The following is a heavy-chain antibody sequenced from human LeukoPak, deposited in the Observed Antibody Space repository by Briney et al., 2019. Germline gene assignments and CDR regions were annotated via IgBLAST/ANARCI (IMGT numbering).Heavy chain of an antibody. J-gene: IGHJ4*02. CDR2: IYYSGST. CDR1: GGSISSSSYY. D-gene: IGHD3-10*01. Sequence: KASETLSLTCTVSGGSISSSSYYWGWIRQPPGKGLEWIGSIYYSGSTYYNPSLKSRVTISVDTSKNQFSLKLSSVTAADTAVYYCARDGAYYYGSGGVKTWGQGTLVTVSS. V-gene: IGHV4-39*07. CDR3: ARDGAYYYGSGGVKT.